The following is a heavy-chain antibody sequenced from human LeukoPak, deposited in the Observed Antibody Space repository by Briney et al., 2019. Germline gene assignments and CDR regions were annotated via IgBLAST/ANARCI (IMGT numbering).Heavy chain of an antibody. V-gene: IGHV3-7*01. D-gene: IGHD2-2*01. CDR2: IKEDGSEK. J-gene: IGHJ3*01. CDR1: GFTFSSYA. Sequence: PGGSLRLSCAASGFTFSSYAMSWVRQAPGKGLEWVAKIKEDGSEKYYVDSVKGRFTISRDNAKNSLSLQMHSLRDEDTAAYYCVRDQGYCTSASCRGDAFDVWGQGSMVSVSS. CDR3: VRDQGYCTSASCRGDAFDV.